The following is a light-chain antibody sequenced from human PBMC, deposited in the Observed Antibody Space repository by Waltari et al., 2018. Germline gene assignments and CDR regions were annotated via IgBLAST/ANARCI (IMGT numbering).Light chain of an antibody. J-gene: IGLJ3*02. Sequence: NFMLTQPHSVSESPGKTVTISCTGSSGSIVSNYVQWYQQRPGSRPTPVIYENKHRPAEVPGRCYGSIGGSSNSASLTISGLKTEDEAGYYCQSYDSSKWVFGGGTKLTVL. CDR3: QSYDSSKWV. CDR2: ENK. V-gene: IGLV6-57*02. CDR1: SGSIVSNY.